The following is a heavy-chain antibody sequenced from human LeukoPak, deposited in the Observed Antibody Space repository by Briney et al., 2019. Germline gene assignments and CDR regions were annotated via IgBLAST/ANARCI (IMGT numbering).Heavy chain of an antibody. Sequence: SETLSLTCNMSRGSMSFYYWNWIRQPAGKGLEWIGRIDTSRQTSYNPSLKNRVTISVDKSKNQVSLELRPVTVADTAVYYCARDDPPIESGSYLGVWYFDLWGRGTLVTISS. D-gene: IGHD1-26*01. J-gene: IGHJ2*01. V-gene: IGHV4-4*07. CDR1: RGSMSFYY. CDR2: IDTSRQT. CDR3: ARDDPPIESGSYLGVWYFDL.